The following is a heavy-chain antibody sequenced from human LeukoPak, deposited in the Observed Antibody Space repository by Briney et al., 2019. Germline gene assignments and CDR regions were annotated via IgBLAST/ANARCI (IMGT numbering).Heavy chain of an antibody. CDR1: GFNLRTYA. D-gene: IGHD2-15*01. CDR2: IGGSDDPT. Sequence: PGQSLRLSCAASGFNLRTYAMNWVRQVPGKGLEWVATIGGSDDPTYYADSVKGRFTTSSDFSTSTVSLQMNNLRVEDTAVYFCAKGLVVNDNYFDNWGQGTLVTVSS. V-gene: IGHV3-23*01. J-gene: IGHJ4*02. CDR3: AKGLVVNDNYFDN.